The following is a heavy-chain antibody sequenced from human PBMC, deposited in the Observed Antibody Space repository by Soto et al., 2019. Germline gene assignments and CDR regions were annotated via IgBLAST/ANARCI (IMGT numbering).Heavy chain of an antibody. D-gene: IGHD3-10*01. Sequence: LSLTCTVSGGSISSGDYYWSWIRQPPGKGLEWIGYIYYSGSTYYNPSLKSRVTISVDTSKNQFSLKLSSVTAADTAVYYCARVGPMVRGVIVDYWGQGTLVTVSS. J-gene: IGHJ4*02. V-gene: IGHV4-30-4*01. CDR2: IYYSGST. CDR1: GGSISSGDYY. CDR3: ARVGPMVRGVIVDY.